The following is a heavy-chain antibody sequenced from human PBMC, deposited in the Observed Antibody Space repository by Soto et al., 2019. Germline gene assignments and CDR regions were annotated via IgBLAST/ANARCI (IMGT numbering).Heavy chain of an antibody. CDR1: GFTFSDYY. J-gene: IGHJ4*02. CDR2: ISSSGSTI. D-gene: IGHD3-10*01. CDR3: ARSYGSGSYRPFDY. Sequence: GGSLRLSCAASGFTFSDYYMSWIRQAPGKGLGWVSYISSSGSTIYYADPVKGRLTISTDNAKNSLYLQMNSLRAEEQAVYYCARSYGSGSYRPFDYWGQGTLVTVSS. V-gene: IGHV3-11*01.